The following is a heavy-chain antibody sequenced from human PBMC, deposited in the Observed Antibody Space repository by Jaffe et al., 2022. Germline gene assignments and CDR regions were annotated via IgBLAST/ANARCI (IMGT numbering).Heavy chain of an antibody. CDR2: INAGNGNT. CDR3: ARTLRFLEWLSPGANWFDP. CDR1: GYTFTSYA. V-gene: IGHV1-3*01. Sequence: QVQLVQSGAEVKKPGASVKVSCKASGYTFTSYAMHWVRQAPGQRLEWMGWINAGNGNTKYSQKFQGRVTITRDTSASTAYMELSSLRSEDTAVYYCARTLRFLEWLSPGANWFDPWGQGTLVTVSS. D-gene: IGHD3-3*01. J-gene: IGHJ5*02.